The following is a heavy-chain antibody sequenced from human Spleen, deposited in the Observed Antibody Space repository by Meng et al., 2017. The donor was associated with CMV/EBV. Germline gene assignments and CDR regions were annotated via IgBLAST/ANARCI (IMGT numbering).Heavy chain of an antibody. D-gene: IGHD3-3*01. CDR2: IIPIFGTA. CDR3: ARAENYDFWNTPNWDFDY. V-gene: IGHV1-69*05. Sequence: SVKVSCKASGGTFSSYAISWVRQAPGQGLEWMGGIIPIFGTANYAQKFQGRVTITTDESTSTAYMELSSLRSEDTAVYYCARAENYDFWNTPNWDFDYWGQGTLVTVSS. J-gene: IGHJ4*02. CDR1: GGTFSSYA.